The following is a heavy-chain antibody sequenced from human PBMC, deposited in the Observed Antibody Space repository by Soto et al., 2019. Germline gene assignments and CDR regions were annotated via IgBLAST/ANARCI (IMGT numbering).Heavy chain of an antibody. CDR3: ARGFGVVIADYYYGMDV. V-gene: IGHV1-18*01. D-gene: IGHD3-3*01. J-gene: IGHJ6*02. Sequence: ASVKVSCKASGYTFTSYGISWVRQAPGQGLEWMGWISVYSGNTNYPQKLQGRVTVTTDTSTSTAYMELRRLRSEDTAVYYCARGFGVVIADYYYGMDVWGQGTTGTVSS. CDR2: ISVYSGNT. CDR1: GYTFTSYG.